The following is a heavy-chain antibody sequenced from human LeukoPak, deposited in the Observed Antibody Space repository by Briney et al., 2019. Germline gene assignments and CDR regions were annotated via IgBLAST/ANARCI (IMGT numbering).Heavy chain of an antibody. V-gene: IGHV3-21*01. CDR1: GFTFSSYS. Sequence: GGSLRLSCAASGFTFSSYSMNWVRQAPGKGLEWVSSISSSSSYIYYADSVKGRFTISRDNAKNSLYLQMNSLRAEDTAVYYCARDIVGANGGYAFDIWGQGTMVTVSS. CDR3: ARDIVGANGGYAFDI. CDR2: ISSSSSYI. D-gene: IGHD1-26*01. J-gene: IGHJ3*02.